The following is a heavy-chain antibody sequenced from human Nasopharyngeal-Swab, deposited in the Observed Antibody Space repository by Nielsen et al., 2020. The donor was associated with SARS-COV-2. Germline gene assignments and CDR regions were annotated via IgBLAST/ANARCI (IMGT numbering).Heavy chain of an antibody. CDR2: INPSGGST. V-gene: IGHV1-46*01. D-gene: IGHD6-19*01. Sequence: ASVKVSCKASGYTFTSYYMHWVRQAPGQGLEWMGIINPSGGSTSYAQKFQGRVTMTRDTSTSTVYMELSSLRSEDTAVYCCARGTSGSGQWLANWFDPWGQGTLVTVSS. CDR3: ARGTSGSGQWLANWFDP. J-gene: IGHJ5*02. CDR1: GYTFTSYY.